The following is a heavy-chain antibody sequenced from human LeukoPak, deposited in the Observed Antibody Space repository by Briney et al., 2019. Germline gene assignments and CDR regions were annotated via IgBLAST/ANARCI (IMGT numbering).Heavy chain of an antibody. CDR1: GFTVSSNY. Sequence: GGSLRLSCAASGFTVSSNYTSWVRQAPGKGLEWVSVIYAGGTTYYADSVKGRFTISRDNSKNTVYLQMNSLRAEDTAVYYCARGGIAAAGSWGQGTLVTVSS. D-gene: IGHD6-13*01. CDR2: IYAGGTT. V-gene: IGHV3-66*01. CDR3: ARGGIAAAGS. J-gene: IGHJ4*02.